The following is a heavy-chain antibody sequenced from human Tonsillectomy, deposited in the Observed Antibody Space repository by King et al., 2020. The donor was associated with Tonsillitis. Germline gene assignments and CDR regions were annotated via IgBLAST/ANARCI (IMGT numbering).Heavy chain of an antibody. V-gene: IGHV1-3*01. D-gene: IGHD3/OR15-3a*01. CDR2: INSDNGVT. J-gene: IGHJ4*02. CDR3: AKSRWTATFDS. Sequence: QLVQSGAEVKKPGASVKISCKASGYTYSSYALHWVRQAPGQRPEWMGCINSDNGVTKSSQNLQGRLTITWDTSASTGYMEMRSLRSEDTAVYYCAKSRWTATFDSWGQGTLVTVSS. CDR1: GYTYSSYA.